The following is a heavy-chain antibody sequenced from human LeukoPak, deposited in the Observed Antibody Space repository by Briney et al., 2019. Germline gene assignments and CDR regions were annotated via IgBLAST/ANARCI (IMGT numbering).Heavy chain of an antibody. D-gene: IGHD6-13*01. CDR2: INHSGST. CDR1: GGSFSGYY. J-gene: IGHJ4*02. V-gene: IGHV4-34*01. CDR3: ASSYSSSWGAY. Sequence: SETLSLTCAVYGGSFSGYYWSWIRQPPGKGLEWIGEINHSGSTNYNPSLKSRVTISVDTSKNQFSLKLSSVTAADTAVYYCASSYSSSWGAYWGQGTLVTVSS.